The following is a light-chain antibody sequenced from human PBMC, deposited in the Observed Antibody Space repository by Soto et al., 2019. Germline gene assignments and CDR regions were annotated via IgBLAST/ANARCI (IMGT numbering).Light chain of an antibody. CDR2: GAS. Sequence: EIVLTQSPGTLSLSPGERATLSCRASQSVSSSYLAWYQQKPGQAPRLLIYGASSRATGIPDRFSGSGSGTDSTLTISRLEPEDCAVYYCQQYGSSRTFGQGTKVQIK. CDR1: QSVSSSY. J-gene: IGKJ1*01. CDR3: QQYGSSRT. V-gene: IGKV3-20*01.